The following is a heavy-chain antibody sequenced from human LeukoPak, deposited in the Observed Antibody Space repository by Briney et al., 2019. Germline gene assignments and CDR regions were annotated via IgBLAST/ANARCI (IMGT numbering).Heavy chain of an antibody. CDR1: GFTFDDYG. CDR2: ISTSSSYI. CDR3: ARVFSGTYLNYHHFDY. Sequence: PGGSLRLSCAASGFTFDDYGLSWVRQAPGKGLEWVSSISTSSSYIYYADSVKGRFTVSRNNAKNSLYLQMDSLRAEDTAVYYCARVFSGTYLNYHHFDYWGQGTLVTVSS. V-gene: IGHV3-21*01. D-gene: IGHD1-26*01. J-gene: IGHJ4*02.